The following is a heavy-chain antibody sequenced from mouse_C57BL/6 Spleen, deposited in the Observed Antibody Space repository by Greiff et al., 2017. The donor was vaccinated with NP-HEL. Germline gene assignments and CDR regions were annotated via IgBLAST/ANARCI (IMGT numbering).Heavy chain of an antibody. J-gene: IGHJ1*03. CDR3: ARIRYGSSYWYCDV. CDR1: GYTFTDYY. Sequence: EVKLQQSGPELVKPGASVKISCKASGYTFTDYYMNWVKQSHGKSLEWIGDINPNNGGTSYNQKFKGKATLTVDKSSSTAYMELRSLTSEDSAVYYGARIRYGSSYWYCDVWGKGTTVTVSS. D-gene: IGHD1-1*01. CDR2: INPNNGGT. V-gene: IGHV1-26*01.